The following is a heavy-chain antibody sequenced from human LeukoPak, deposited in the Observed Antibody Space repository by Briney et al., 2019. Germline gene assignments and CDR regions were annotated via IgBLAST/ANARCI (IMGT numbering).Heavy chain of an antibody. Sequence: WASVKVSCKASGYTFTSYDINWVRQAPGQGLEWMGWMNPNSGNTGYAQKFQGRVTMTRNTSISTAYMELSSLRSEDTAVYYCARVLYYYGSGSYFSPFDPWGQGTLVTVSS. D-gene: IGHD3-10*01. V-gene: IGHV1-8*01. CDR2: MNPNSGNT. CDR1: GYTFTSYD. J-gene: IGHJ5*02. CDR3: ARVLYYYGSGSYFSPFDP.